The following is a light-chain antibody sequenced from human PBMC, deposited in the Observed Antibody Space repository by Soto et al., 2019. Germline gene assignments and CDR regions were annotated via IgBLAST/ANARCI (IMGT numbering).Light chain of an antibody. CDR2: GAS. Sequence: EIVLTQSPGTLSLSPGERATLSCRASRSVSNDYLAWYQQKPGQAPRLLIYGASNRATGIPDRFSGSESGTDFPLTISRLEPEDVAVYYFQQYGSSGTFGQGTKVEIK. V-gene: IGKV3-20*01. CDR1: RSVSNDY. CDR3: QQYGSSGT. J-gene: IGKJ1*01.